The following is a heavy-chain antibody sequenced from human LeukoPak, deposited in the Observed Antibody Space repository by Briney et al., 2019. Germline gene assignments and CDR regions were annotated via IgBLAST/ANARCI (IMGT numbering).Heavy chain of an antibody. V-gene: IGHV3-21*01. Sequence: GGSLRLSCAASGFTFSSYSMNWVRQAPGKGLEWVSSISSSSSYIYYADSVKGRFTISRDNAKNSLYLQMNSLRAEDTAVYYCARDLPDTVTTGDDYWGQGTLVTVSS. J-gene: IGHJ4*02. D-gene: IGHD4-17*01. CDR1: GFTFSSYS. CDR3: ARDLPDTVTTGDDY. CDR2: ISSSSSYI.